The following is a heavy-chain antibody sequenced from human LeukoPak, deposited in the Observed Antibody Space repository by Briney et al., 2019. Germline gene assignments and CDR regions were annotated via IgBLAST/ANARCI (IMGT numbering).Heavy chain of an antibody. CDR1: GFIVSSRH. D-gene: IGHD3-22*01. Sequence: PGGSLRLSCAASGFIVSSRHMSWVRQAPGKGLEWVSVIYSGGGTNYADSVKGRFTISRDNSKNTLYLQLNSLRAGDTAVYYCARDLYSSGPWGQGTLVTVSS. CDR3: ARDLYSSGP. V-gene: IGHV3-66*01. CDR2: IYSGGGT. J-gene: IGHJ5*02.